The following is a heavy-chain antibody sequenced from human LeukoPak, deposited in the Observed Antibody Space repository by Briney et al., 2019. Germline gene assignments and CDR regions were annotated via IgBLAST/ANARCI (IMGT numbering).Heavy chain of an antibody. J-gene: IGHJ4*02. Sequence: ASVKVSCKASGYTFTSYYMHWVRQAPGQGLEWMGIIDPSGGSTSCAQKFQGRDTMTRDTSTSTVYMELSSLRSEDTAVYYCARHSSGYYSLWGQGTLVTVSS. D-gene: IGHD3-22*01. V-gene: IGHV1-46*01. CDR1: GYTFTSYY. CDR3: ARHSSGYYSL. CDR2: IDPSGGST.